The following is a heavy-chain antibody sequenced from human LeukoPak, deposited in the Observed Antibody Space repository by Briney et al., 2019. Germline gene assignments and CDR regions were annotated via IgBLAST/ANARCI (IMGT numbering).Heavy chain of an antibody. J-gene: IGHJ3*02. D-gene: IGHD1-26*01. V-gene: IGHV1-2*02. CDR3: ARSTLYSESYSAFDI. Sequence: ASVKVSCKASGYTFTGYYMHWVRQAPGQGLEWMGWINPNSGGTNYAQKFQGRVTMTRDTSISTAYMELSRLRSDDTAVYYCARSTLYSESYSAFDIWGQGTMVTVSS. CDR1: GYTFTGYY. CDR2: INPNSGGT.